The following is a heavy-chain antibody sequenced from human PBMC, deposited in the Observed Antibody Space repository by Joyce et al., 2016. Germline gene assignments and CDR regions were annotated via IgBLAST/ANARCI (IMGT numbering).Heavy chain of an antibody. CDR1: GDSVSSNSAA. J-gene: IGHJ4*02. D-gene: IGHD3-22*01. CDR2: TYYRSKWYN. Sequence: QVQLQQSGPGLVKPSQTLSLTCAISGDSVSSNSAAWNWIRQSPSRGLEWLGRTYYRSKWYNDYAVSVKSRITINPDTPKNQFSLQLNSVTPEDAAVYYRARAGYYHTSGYYYPNFDYWGPGTRVTVSS. V-gene: IGHV6-1*01. CDR3: ARAGYYHTSGYYYPNFDY.